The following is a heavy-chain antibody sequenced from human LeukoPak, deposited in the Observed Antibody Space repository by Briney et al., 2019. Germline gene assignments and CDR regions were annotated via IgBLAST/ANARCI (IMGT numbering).Heavy chain of an antibody. CDR2: IYYSGST. Sequence: WSCVPLKKKKGLEWIGYIYYSGSTYYNPSLKSRVTISVDTSKNQFSLKLSSVTAADTGVYYCARATYYGHWFDPWGQGTLVTVSS. CDR3: ARATYYGHWFDP. J-gene: IGHJ5*02. D-gene: IGHD3-3*01. V-gene: IGHV4-31*02.